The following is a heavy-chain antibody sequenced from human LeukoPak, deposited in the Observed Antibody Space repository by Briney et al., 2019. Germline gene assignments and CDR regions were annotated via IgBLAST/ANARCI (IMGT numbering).Heavy chain of an antibody. CDR2: IYYSGGRGTT. V-gene: IGHV4-61*05. CDR3: ARGDSSGFLYYFDQ. Sequence: SETLSLTCTVSGGSISSSSYYWTWIRQPPGKGLEWVGYIYYSGGRGTTKYNPSLKSQVTISVDTSKNQFSLKLSSVTAADTAIYYCARGDSSGFLYYFDQWGQGTLVIVSS. J-gene: IGHJ4*02. CDR1: GGSISSSSYY. D-gene: IGHD6-19*01.